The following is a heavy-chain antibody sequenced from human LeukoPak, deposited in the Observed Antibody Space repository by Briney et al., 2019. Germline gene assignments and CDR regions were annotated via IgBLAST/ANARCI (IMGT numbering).Heavy chain of an antibody. Sequence: SETLSLTCAVYGGSFSGYYWSWIRQPPGKGLEWIGEINHSGSTNYNPSLKSRVTISVDTSKNQFSLKLSSVTAADTVVYYCARGTLWFGELSADDAFDIWGQGTMVTVSS. CDR3: ARGTLWFGELSADDAFDI. D-gene: IGHD3-10*01. V-gene: IGHV4-34*01. J-gene: IGHJ3*02. CDR2: INHSGST. CDR1: GGSFSGYY.